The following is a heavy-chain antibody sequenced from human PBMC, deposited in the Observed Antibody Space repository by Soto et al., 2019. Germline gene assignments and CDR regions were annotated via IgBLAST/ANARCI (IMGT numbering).Heavy chain of an antibody. V-gene: IGHV3-74*02. Sequence: EMQLVESGGGLVRPGGSMRLSCAASEFSFSSYWMHWVRQVPGKGLVWVARMNEDGGTTDYADSVKGRFTISRDNAKNTLDLQMNSLRVEDTAVYYCASDLSGRADVWGQGTTVTVSS. CDR2: MNEDGGTT. CDR1: EFSFSSYW. CDR3: ASDLSGRADV. D-gene: IGHD3-10*01. J-gene: IGHJ6*02.